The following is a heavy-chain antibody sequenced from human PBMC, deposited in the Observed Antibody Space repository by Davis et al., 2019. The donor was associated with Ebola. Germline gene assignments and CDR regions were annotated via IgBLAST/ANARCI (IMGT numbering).Heavy chain of an antibody. CDR2: VSHSERER. Sequence: GESLKISCAASVFFFPNYAMHWVRQAPGKGLEWVAVVSHSERERFYADSVKGRFTISRDNSENTLYLQMNSLTADDTSVYYCARAGFDEVLDYWGQGTPVTVSS. CDR1: VFFFPNYA. CDR3: ARAGFDEVLDY. V-gene: IGHV3-30*04. D-gene: IGHD3-3*01. J-gene: IGHJ4*02.